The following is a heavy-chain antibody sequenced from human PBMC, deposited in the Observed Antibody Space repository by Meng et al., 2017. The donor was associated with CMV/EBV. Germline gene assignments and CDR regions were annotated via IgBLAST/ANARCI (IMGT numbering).Heavy chain of an antibody. CDR1: GFTFSSSW. Sequence: GESLKISCAASGFTFSSSWMHWVCPAPEKGLEWVADIKCDGSEKYYVDSVKGRLTISRDNAKNSLFLQMNSLRVEDTAVYYCAGLWIWGPGTLVTVSS. D-gene: IGHD1-1*01. CDR3: AGLWI. CDR2: IKCDGSEK. V-gene: IGHV3-52*01. J-gene: IGHJ4*02.